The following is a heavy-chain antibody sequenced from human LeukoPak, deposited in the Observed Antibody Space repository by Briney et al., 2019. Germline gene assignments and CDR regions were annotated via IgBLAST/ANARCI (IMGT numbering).Heavy chain of an antibody. J-gene: IGHJ6*03. CDR2: INPNNRGT. D-gene: IGHD2-15*01. Sequence: ASVKVSCKASGYTFTGYYMHWVRQAPGQGLEWMGWINPNNRGTNYAQKFQGRVTMTRDTSISTAYMELSRLRSDDTAVYYCARTGGSIPPGIYYMDVWDKGTTVTVSS. CDR1: GYTFTGYY. V-gene: IGHV1-2*02. CDR3: ARTGGSIPPGIYYMDV.